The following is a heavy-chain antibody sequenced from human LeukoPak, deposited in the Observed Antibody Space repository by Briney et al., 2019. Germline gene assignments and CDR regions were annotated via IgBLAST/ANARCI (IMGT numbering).Heavy chain of an antibody. CDR1: GYTFTSYG. D-gene: IGHD2-15*01. Sequence: GASVKVSCKASGYTFTSYGISWVRQAPGQGLEWMGWISAYNGNTNYAQKLQGRVTMTTDTSTSTAYMEPRSLRSDDTAVYYCARGGGYVRYCSGGSCYSAERERNWFDPWGQRTLVTVSS. V-gene: IGHV1-18*01. CDR2: ISAYNGNT. CDR3: ARGGGYVRYCSGGSCYSAERERNWFDP. J-gene: IGHJ5*02.